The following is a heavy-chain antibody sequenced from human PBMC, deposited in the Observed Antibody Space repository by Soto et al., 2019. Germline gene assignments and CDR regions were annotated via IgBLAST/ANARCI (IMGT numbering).Heavy chain of an antibody. Sequence: EGSLRLSCAASGFTFSSYAMSWVRQAPGKGLEWVSAISGSGGSTYYADSVKGRFTISRDNSKNTLYLQMNSLRAEDTAVYYCAKSVVRGSQEYYFDYWGQGTLVTVSS. CDR1: GFTFSSYA. CDR3: AKSVVRGSQEYYFDY. V-gene: IGHV3-23*01. J-gene: IGHJ4*02. D-gene: IGHD3-10*01. CDR2: ISGSGGST.